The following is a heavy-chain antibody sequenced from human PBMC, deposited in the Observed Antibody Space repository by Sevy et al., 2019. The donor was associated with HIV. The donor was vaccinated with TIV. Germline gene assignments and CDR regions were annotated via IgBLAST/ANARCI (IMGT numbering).Heavy chain of an antibody. Sequence: GGSLRLSCAASGFTFSSYWMSWVRQAPGKGLEWVANIKQDGSEKYYVDSVKGRFTISRDNAKNSLYLQMNSLRAEDTAVYYCARDGGGSDEKGIDYWGQGTLVTVSS. CDR1: GFTFSSYW. J-gene: IGHJ4*02. V-gene: IGHV3-7*01. CDR3: ARDGGGSDEKGIDY. D-gene: IGHD1-26*01. CDR2: IKQDGSEK.